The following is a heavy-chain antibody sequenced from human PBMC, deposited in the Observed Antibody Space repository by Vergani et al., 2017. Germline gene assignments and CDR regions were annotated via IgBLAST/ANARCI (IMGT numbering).Heavy chain of an antibody. V-gene: IGHV4-34*01. CDR1: GGSFSGYY. D-gene: IGHD3-10*01. J-gene: IGHJ6*02. CDR3: ARYYYGSGSYSAQVRYYYGMDV. CDR2: INHSGST. Sequence: QVQLQQWGAGLLKPSETLSLTCAVYGGSFSGYYWSWIRQPPGKELEWIGEINHSGSTNYNPSLKSRVTISVDTSKNQFSLKLSSVTAADTAVYYCARYYYGSGSYSAQVRYYYGMDVWGQGTTVTVSS.